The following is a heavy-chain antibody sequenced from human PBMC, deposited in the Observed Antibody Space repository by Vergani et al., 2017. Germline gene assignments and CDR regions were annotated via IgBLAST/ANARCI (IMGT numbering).Heavy chain of an antibody. CDR2: MNPNRGNT. D-gene: IGHD6-13*01. CDR3: VTGRGIY. V-gene: IGHV1-8*01. Sequence: QVQLAQSGAEVKKPGASVKVSCTAAGYTFTSYDINWVRQATGKGLEWMGWMNPNRGNTGYAQKFQGRVTMTRKTSISTAYMELSSLRSDDTAVYYCVTGRGIYWGQGTLVTVSS. J-gene: IGHJ4*02. CDR1: GYTFTSYD.